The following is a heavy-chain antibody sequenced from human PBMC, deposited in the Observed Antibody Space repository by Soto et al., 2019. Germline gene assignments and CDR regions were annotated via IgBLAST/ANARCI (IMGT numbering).Heavy chain of an antibody. J-gene: IGHJ6*03. CDR1: GFTFSSYA. D-gene: IGHD5-12*01. V-gene: IGHV3-23*01. CDR2: ISGSGGST. Sequence: GGSLRLSCAASGFTFSSYAMSWVRQAPGKGLEWVSAISGSGGSTYYADSVKGRFTISRDNSKNTLYLQMNSLRAEDTAVYYCAKRTDSGYDLYYYYMDVWGKGTTVTVSS. CDR3: AKRTDSGYDLYYYYMDV.